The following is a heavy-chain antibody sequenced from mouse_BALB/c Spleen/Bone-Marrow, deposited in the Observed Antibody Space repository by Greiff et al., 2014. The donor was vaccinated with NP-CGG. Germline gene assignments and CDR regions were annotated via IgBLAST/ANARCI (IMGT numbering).Heavy chain of an antibody. D-gene: IGHD2-2*01. J-gene: IGHJ1*01. V-gene: IGHV1S41*01. CDR3: ARERYGYDGWYFDV. Sequence: DLVKPGASVKLSCKASGYTFTNYWINWIKQRPGQGLEWIGRIAPGSGSTYYNEMFKGKTTLTVDTSSSTAYIQLSSPSPEDSDVYFCARERYGYDGWYFDVWGAGTTVTVSS. CDR2: IAPGSGST. CDR1: GYTFTNYW.